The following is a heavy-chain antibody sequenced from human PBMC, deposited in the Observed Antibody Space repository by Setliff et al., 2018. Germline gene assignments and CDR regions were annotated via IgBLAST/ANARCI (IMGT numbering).Heavy chain of an antibody. CDR2: IIPIFGSA. CDR1: GGTFNSYA. D-gene: IGHD1-26*01. Sequence: ASVKVSCKASGGTFNSYAISRVRQAPGQGLEWMGGIIPIFGSANYARKFQGRVTVTADESTSTAYMELRSLRSDDTAVYFCVREYSGGGLTWGQGTMVTVSS. CDR3: VREYSGGGLT. J-gene: IGHJ3*01. V-gene: IGHV1-69*13.